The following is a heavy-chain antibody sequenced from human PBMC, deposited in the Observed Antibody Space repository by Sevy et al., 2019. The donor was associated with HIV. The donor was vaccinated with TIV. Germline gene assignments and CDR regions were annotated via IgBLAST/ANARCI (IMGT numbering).Heavy chain of an antibody. V-gene: IGHV5-51*01. CDR1: GYSFTSYW. Sequence: GESLKISCKGSGYSFTSYWIGWVRQMPGKGLEWMAIIFGADSETRYSPSFQGRVTISADKFFSTAYLQWSSLKASDTAMYFCASLPGYSGYDYGFFDSWGQGTLVTVSS. J-gene: IGHJ4*02. D-gene: IGHD5-12*01. CDR2: IFGADSET. CDR3: ASLPGYSGYDYGFFDS.